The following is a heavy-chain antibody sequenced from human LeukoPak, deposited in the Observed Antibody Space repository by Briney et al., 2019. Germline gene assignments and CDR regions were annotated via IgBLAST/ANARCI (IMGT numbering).Heavy chain of an antibody. CDR3: FSDDSSGNFDT. CDR1: GYSXXGXY. J-gene: IGHJ4*02. D-gene: IGHD3-22*01. V-gene: IGHV1-2*02. Sequence: GASVKVSCKASGYSXXGXYIHWXRXXXGQGXXWXGWINPYSGDTNYARKFQGRVTMTRDTSISTAYMELSGLTSDDTSVYXCFSDDSSGNFDTWGQGTLVTVSS. CDR2: INPYSGDT.